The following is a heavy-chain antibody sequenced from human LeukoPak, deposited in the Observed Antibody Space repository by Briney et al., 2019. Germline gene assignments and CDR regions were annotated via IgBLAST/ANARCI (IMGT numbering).Heavy chain of an antibody. CDR2: IYYSGST. D-gene: IGHD3-10*01. CDR3: ASEDYYGSGSYYTS. Sequence: PSETLSLTCTVSGGSISSYYWSWIRQPPGKGLEWIGYIYYSGSTNYNPSLKSRVTISVDTSKNRFSLKLSSVTAADTAVYYCASEDYYGSGSYYTSWGQGTLVTVSS. J-gene: IGHJ4*02. V-gene: IGHV4-59*01. CDR1: GGSISSYY.